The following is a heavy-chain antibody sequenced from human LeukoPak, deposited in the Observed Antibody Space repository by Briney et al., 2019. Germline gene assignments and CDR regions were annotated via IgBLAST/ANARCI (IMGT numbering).Heavy chain of an antibody. CDR3: AKPQLGATYYDFDY. J-gene: IGHJ4*02. D-gene: IGHD1-26*01. CDR1: GFTFSSYA. Sequence: GGSLRLSCAASGFTFSSYAMSWVRLAPGKGLEWVSAISGSGGSTYYADSVKGRFTISRDNFKNTLYLQMNSLRAEDTAVYYSAKPQLGATYYDFDYWGQGTLVTVSS. CDR2: ISGSGGST. V-gene: IGHV3-23*01.